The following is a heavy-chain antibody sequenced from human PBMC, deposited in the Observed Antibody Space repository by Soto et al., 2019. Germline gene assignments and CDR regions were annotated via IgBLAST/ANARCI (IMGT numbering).Heavy chain of an antibody. CDR3: ARQGLVVYYYGMDV. D-gene: IGHD6-19*01. J-gene: IGHJ6*02. CDR1: GGTISSSSYY. Sequence: SETLSLTCTVSGGTISSSSYYWGWIRQPPGKGLEWIGSIYYSGSTYYNPSLKSRVTISVDTSKNQFSLKLSSVTAADTAVYYCARQGLVVYYYGMDVWGQGTTVTLSS. V-gene: IGHV4-39*01. CDR2: IYYSGST.